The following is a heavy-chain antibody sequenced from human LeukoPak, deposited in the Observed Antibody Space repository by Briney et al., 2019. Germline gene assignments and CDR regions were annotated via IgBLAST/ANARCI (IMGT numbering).Heavy chain of an antibody. CDR3: AKGGPQFFDY. J-gene: IGHJ4*02. CDR1: GFTFSSYG. D-gene: IGHD5-24*01. V-gene: IGHV3-33*06. CDR2: IWYDGSKK. Sequence: GGSLRLSCAASGFTFSSYGMHWVRQAPGKGLEWVAVIWYDGSKKYYADSVKGRFTISRDNSENTLYLQMNSLRVEDTAIYYCAKGGPQFFDYWGQGTLVTVSS.